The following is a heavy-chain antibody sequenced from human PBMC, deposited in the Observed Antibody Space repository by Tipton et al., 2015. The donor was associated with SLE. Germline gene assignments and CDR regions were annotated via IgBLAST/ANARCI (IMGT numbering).Heavy chain of an antibody. D-gene: IGHD5-12*01. CDR3: ARVPYYSSYDDASNI. J-gene: IGHJ3*02. V-gene: IGHV4-61*09. Sequence: TLSLTCTVSGGSISSGYYYWSWIRQPAGKGLEWIGHFYISGSTSYNPSLESRVTISIDKSNNQFYLTLRSVTAADTAVYYCARVPYYSSYDDASNIWGQGTMVTVSS. CDR1: GGSISSGYYY. CDR2: FYISGST.